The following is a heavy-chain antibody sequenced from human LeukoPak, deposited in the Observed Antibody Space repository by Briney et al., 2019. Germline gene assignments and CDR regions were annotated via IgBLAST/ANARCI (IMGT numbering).Heavy chain of an antibody. CDR2: ISSSSSYI. V-gene: IGHV3-21*01. D-gene: IGHD3-22*01. CDR3: ARGHYYDSSGPNDY. J-gene: IGHJ4*02. Sequence: KPGGSLRLSCAASGFTFSSYSMTWVRQAPGKGLEWVSSISSSSSYIYYADSVKGRFTISRDNAKNSLYLQMNSVRAEDTAVYYCARGHYYDSSGPNDYWGQGTLVTVSS. CDR1: GFTFSSYS.